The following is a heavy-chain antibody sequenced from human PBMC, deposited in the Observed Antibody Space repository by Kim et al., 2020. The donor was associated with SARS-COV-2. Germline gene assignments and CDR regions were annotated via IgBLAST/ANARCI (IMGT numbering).Heavy chain of an antibody. CDR1: GGSISSGGYY. Sequence: SETLSLTCTVSGGSISSGGYYWSWIRQHPGKGLEWIGYIYYSGSTYYNPSLKSRVTISVDTSKNQFSLKLSSVTAADTAVYYCAGVPATHYYDSSGYFGPMWRDYYYMDVWGKGTTVTVSS. V-gene: IGHV4-31*03. D-gene: IGHD3-22*01. CDR2: IYYSGST. CDR3: AGVPATHYYDSSGYFGPMWRDYYYMDV. J-gene: IGHJ6*03.